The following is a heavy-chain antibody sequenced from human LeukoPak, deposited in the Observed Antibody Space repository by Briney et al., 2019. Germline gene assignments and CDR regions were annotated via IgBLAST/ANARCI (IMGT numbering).Heavy chain of an antibody. CDR1: GGSISSSSYY. CDR2: IYYSGST. CDR3: ARENEDYYDSSGYSFDY. D-gene: IGHD3-22*01. V-gene: IGHV4-39*02. Sequence: PSETLSLTCTVSGGSISSSSYYWGWIRQPPGKGLEWIGSIYYSGSTYYNPSLKSRVTISVDTSRNQFSLKLSSVTAADTAVYYCARENEDYYDSSGYSFDYWGQGTLVTVSS. J-gene: IGHJ4*02.